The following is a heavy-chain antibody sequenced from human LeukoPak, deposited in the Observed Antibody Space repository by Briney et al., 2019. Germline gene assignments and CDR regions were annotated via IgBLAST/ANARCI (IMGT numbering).Heavy chain of an antibody. Sequence: GGSLRLSCAASGFTFSSYWMSWGRQAPGKGLEWVANIKQDGSEKYYVDSVKGRFTISRDNAKNSLYLQMNSLRAEDTAVYYCARLRYYDSSGYQAFDYWGQGTLVTVSS. CDR2: IKQDGSEK. D-gene: IGHD3-22*01. J-gene: IGHJ4*02. CDR3: ARLRYYDSSGYQAFDY. V-gene: IGHV3-7*01. CDR1: GFTFSSYW.